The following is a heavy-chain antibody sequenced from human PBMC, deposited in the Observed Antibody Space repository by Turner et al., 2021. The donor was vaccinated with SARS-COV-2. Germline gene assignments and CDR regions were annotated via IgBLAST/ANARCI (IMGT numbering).Heavy chain of an antibody. J-gene: IGHJ4*02. CDR1: GFTFSSYG. D-gene: IGHD4-4*01. CDR3: AKQLGLYSNPMYYFDY. V-gene: IGHV3-30*18. Sequence: QVQLVESGGGVVQPARSLRRPCAASGFTFSSYGMHWVRQAPGKGLEWVAVISYDGSNKYYADSVKGRFTISRDNSKNTLYLQMNSLRAEDTAVYYCAKQLGLYSNPMYYFDYWGQGTLVTVSS. CDR2: ISYDGSNK.